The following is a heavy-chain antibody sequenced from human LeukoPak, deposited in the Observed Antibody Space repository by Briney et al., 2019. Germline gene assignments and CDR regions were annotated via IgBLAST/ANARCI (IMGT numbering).Heavy chain of an antibody. CDR1: GFQLSSSW. V-gene: IGHV3-7*01. D-gene: IGHD3-3*01. CDR2: IMEDGSKE. J-gene: IGHJ6*03. Sequence: GGSLRLSCAASGFQLSSSWMSWVRQAPGKGLEWVANIMEDGSKENYVDSVKGRFTISRDNAKNSLYLQMNSLRAEDTAVYYCAKAYTIFGVVIFQYHYMDVWGKGTTVTVSS. CDR3: AKAYTIFGVVIFQYHYMDV.